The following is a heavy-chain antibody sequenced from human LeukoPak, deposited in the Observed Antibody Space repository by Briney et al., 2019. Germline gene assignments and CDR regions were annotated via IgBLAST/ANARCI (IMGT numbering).Heavy chain of an antibody. CDR2: TKQDGSEK. CDR1: GFTFSSYW. J-gene: IGHJ4*02. Sequence: GGSLRLSCAASGFTFSSYWMSWVRQAPGKGLEWVANTKQDGSEKYYVDSVKGRFTISRDNSKNSLYLQMNSLRAEDTALYYCAKDKSHGDYSFDYWGQGTLVTVSS. D-gene: IGHD4-17*01. V-gene: IGHV3-7*03. CDR3: AKDKSHGDYSFDY.